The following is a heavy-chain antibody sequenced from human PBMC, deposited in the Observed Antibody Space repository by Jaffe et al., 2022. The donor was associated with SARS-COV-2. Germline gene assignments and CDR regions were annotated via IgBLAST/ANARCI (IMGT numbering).Heavy chain of an antibody. CDR1: GFTFSSYW. D-gene: IGHD6-13*01. Sequence: EVQLVESGGGLVQPGGSLRLSCAASGFTFSSYWMSWVRQAPGKGLEWVANIKQDGSEKYYVDSVKGRFTISRDNAKNSLYLQMNSLRAEDTAVYYCARDPDVEQNGGFDYWGQGTLVTVSS. CDR3: ARDPDVEQNGGFDY. CDR2: IKQDGSEK. V-gene: IGHV3-7*01. J-gene: IGHJ4*02.